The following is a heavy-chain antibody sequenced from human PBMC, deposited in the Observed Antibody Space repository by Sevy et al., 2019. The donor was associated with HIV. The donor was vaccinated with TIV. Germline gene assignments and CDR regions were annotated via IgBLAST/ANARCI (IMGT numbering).Heavy chain of an antibody. CDR3: AGENALCRGYA. V-gene: IGHV4-59*08. J-gene: IGHJ5*02. CDR2: IYYNGPI. CDR1: GGSITSLY. Sequence: PSETLSLTCTVSGGSITSLYWNWIRQPPGKGLEWIANIYYNGPINYNPSLKSRVTLSLDTSKNQFSLRLSSVTAADTAMYYCAGENALCRGYAWGQGTLVTVSS. D-gene: IGHD6-25*01.